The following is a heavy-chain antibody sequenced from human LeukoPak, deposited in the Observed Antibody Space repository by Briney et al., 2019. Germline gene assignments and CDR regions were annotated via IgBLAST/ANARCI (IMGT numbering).Heavy chain of an antibody. CDR2: MSYDGSNK. V-gene: IGHV3-30*04. CDR3: ARGSDYYDTSGYRYFYYYMDV. Sequence: GGSPRLSCAASGFTFSSYAMHWVRQAPGKGLEWVAVMSYDGSNKYYADSVKGRFTISRDNSKNTVYLQMNSLRAEDTAVYYCARGSDYYDTSGYRYFYYYMDVWGKGTTVTVSS. CDR1: GFTFSSYA. J-gene: IGHJ6*03. D-gene: IGHD3-22*01.